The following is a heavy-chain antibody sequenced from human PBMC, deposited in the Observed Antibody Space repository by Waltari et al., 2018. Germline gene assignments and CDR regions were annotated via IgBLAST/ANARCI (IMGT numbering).Heavy chain of an antibody. D-gene: IGHD2-2*02. CDR1: GFTVSSNY. V-gene: IGHV3-53*01. CDR3: ARDGCSSTSCYSHYYYGMDV. J-gene: IGHJ6*02. CDR2: IYSGGST. Sequence: EVQLVESGGGLIQPGGSLRLSCAASGFTVSSNYMSWVRQAPGKGLEWVSVIYSGGSTYYADSVKGRFTISRDNSKNTRYLQMNSLRAEDTAVYYCARDGCSSTSCYSHYYYGMDVWGQGTTVTVSS.